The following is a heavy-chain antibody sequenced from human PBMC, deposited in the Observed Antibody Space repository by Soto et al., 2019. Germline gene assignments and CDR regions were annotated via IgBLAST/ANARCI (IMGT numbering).Heavy chain of an antibody. CDR1: GYTFTSYG. CDR2: ISAYNGNT. J-gene: IGHJ4*02. Sequence: GASVKVSCKDSGYTFTSYGSRWVRQATGQGLEWMGWISAYNGNTNYAQKLQGRVTMSTDASTSTAYMELRSLSSDDTAVYYWAPSSRWFEDYWGQGTLVTVSS. D-gene: IGHD6-13*01. V-gene: IGHV1-18*01. CDR3: APSSRWFEDY.